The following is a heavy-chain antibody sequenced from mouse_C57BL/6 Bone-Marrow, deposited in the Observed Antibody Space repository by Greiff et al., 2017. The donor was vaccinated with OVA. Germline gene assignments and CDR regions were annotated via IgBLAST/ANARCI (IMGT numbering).Heavy chain of an antibody. CDR1: GYTFTSYW. V-gene: IGHV1-55*01. Sequence: QVQLKQPGAELVKPGASVKMSCKASGYTFTSYWITWVKQRPGQGLEWIGDIYPGSGSTNYNEKFKSKATLTVYTSSSTAYMQRSSLTSEDAAVYYCARSEGGFAYWGQGTLVTVSA. CDR2: IYPGSGST. J-gene: IGHJ3*01. CDR3: ARSEGGFAY.